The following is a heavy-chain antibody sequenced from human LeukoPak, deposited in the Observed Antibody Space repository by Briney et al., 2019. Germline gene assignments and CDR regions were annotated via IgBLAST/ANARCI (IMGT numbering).Heavy chain of an antibody. CDR1: GFTGSSNY. D-gene: IGHD3-10*01. CDR3: ARGPMVRGVIYYYYGMDV. J-gene: IGHJ6*02. Sequence: WGSLRLYCAASGFTGSSNYMSWLRQAPGQGLEWGSVIYSGDSTYYADSVKGRFTISRDNSKNTLYLQMNSLRAEDTAVYYCARGPMVRGVIYYYYGMDVWGQGATVTVSS. V-gene: IGHV3-66*01. CDR2: IYSGDST.